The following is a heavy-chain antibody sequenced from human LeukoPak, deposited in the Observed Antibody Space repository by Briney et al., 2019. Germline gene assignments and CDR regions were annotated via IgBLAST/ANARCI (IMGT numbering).Heavy chain of an antibody. V-gene: IGHV3-30-3*01. CDR1: GFTFSSYA. D-gene: IGHD7-27*01. J-gene: IGHJ4*02. CDR2: ISYDGSNK. CDR3: ARGRGGPNWGYYFDS. Sequence: GRSLRLSCAASGFTFSSYAMHWVRQAPGKGLEWVAVISYDGSNKYYADSVKGRFTISRDNAKNSLYLQMNSLRAEDTAVYYCARGRGGPNWGYYFDSWGQGTLVTVSS.